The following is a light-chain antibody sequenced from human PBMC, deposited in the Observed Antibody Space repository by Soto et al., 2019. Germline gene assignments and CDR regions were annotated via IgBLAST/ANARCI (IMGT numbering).Light chain of an antibody. V-gene: IGLV1-44*01. Sequence: QSVLTQPPSASGTPGQRVTISCSGSSSNIGSNTVNWYQQLPGTAPKLLIYSSNQRPSGVPDRFSGSKSGTSASLAISGLQSDDEADYYCAAWADTLNFEFGGGTKLTVL. CDR1: SSNIGSNT. CDR2: SSN. J-gene: IGLJ2*01. CDR3: AAWADTLNFE.